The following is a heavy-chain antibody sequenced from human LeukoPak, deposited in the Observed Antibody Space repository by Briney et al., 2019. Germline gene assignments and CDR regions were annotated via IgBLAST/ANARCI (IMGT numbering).Heavy chain of an antibody. J-gene: IGHJ4*02. CDR1: GFTFDDYG. D-gene: IGHD3-3*01. V-gene: IGHV3-20*04. Sequence: GGSLRLSCAASGFTFDDYGMSWVRQAPGQGLEWVSGINWNGGSTGYADSVKGRFTISRDNAKNSLYLQMNSLRAEDTALYYCARGGPRYYDFWSGYYIAYWGQGTLVTVSS. CDR3: ARGGPRYYDFWSGYYIAY. CDR2: INWNGGST.